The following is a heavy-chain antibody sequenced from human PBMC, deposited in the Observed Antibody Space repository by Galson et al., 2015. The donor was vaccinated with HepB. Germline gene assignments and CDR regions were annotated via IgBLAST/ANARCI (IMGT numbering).Heavy chain of an antibody. J-gene: IGHJ4*02. V-gene: IGHV3-21*01. Sequence: SLRLSCAASGFTFNHYAMNWVRQAPGKGLEWVSSITGSSSFLQYADSVKGRFTISRDNANNSLFLQMNSLRAEDTAVYYCVRWGSFDSWGQGTLVIVSS. CDR2: ITGSSSFL. CDR3: VRWGSFDS. D-gene: IGHD3-16*01. CDR1: GFTFNHYA.